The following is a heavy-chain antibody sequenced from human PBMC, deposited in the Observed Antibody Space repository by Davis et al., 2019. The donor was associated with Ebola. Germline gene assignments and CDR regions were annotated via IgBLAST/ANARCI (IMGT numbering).Heavy chain of an antibody. Sequence: GESLKISCAASGFSFGDYGMHWVRQSRGKGLEWVSLISGDGDATYYADSVKGRFTISRDNSKKSLYLQMNSLRTEDSAFYYCAKDLTAATFYAVDGMDVWGQGTTVTVSS. V-gene: IGHV3-43*02. J-gene: IGHJ6*02. CDR2: ISGDGDAT. D-gene: IGHD2-21*02. CDR1: GFSFGDYG. CDR3: AKDLTAATFYAVDGMDV.